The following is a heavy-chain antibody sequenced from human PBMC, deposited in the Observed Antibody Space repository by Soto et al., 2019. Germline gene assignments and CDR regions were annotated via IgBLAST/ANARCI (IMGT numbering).Heavy chain of an antibody. V-gene: IGHV1-69*01. CDR1: GGTFSSYA. J-gene: IGHJ3*02. D-gene: IGHD1-26*01. Sequence: SVKVSCKASGGTFSSYAISWVRQAPGQGLEWMGGIIPIFGTANYAQKFQGRVTITADESTSTAYMELSSLRSEDTAVYYCATNSGSSLGHAFDIWGQGTVVTVSS. CDR2: IIPIFGTA. CDR3: ATNSGSSLGHAFDI.